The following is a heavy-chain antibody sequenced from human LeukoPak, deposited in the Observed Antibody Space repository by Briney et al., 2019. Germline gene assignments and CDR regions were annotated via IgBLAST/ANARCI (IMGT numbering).Heavy chain of an antibody. CDR2: IIPIFGTA. CDR1: GGTFSSYA. CDR3: ARGDYYGSSGYLPSDY. V-gene: IGHV1-69*05. D-gene: IGHD3-22*01. Sequence: SVKVSCKASGGTFSSYAISWVRQAPGQGLEWMGRIIPIFGTANYAQKFQGRVTITTDESTSTAYMELSSLRSEDTAVYYCARGDYYGSSGYLPSDYWGQGTLVTVSS. J-gene: IGHJ4*02.